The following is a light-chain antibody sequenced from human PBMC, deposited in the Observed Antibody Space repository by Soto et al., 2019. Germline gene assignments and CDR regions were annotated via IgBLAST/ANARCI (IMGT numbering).Light chain of an antibody. Sequence: EIVLTQSPATLSLSPGERATLSCRASQSVSSYLAWYQQKPGQAPRLIIYDASNMAPGIPARFSGSGSGTDFTLTISSLEPEDFAVYYCQQRSNWPPGTFGGGTKVEIK. CDR1: QSVSSY. J-gene: IGKJ4*01. CDR3: QQRSNWPPGT. V-gene: IGKV3-11*01. CDR2: DAS.